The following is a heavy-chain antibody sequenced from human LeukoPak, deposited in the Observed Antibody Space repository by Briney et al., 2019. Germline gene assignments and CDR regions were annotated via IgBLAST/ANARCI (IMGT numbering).Heavy chain of an antibody. Sequence: GESLKISCKGSGYSFTSHWIGWVRQMPGKGLEWXXIVNPDDSDTIYSPSFQGQVTISADESITTAYLQWSSLKASDTAMYYCARLRWPRGGRSSFDYWGQGALVTVSS. D-gene: IGHD3-10*01. CDR3: ARLRWPRGGRSSFDY. J-gene: IGHJ4*02. CDR1: GYSFTSHW. CDR2: VNPDDSDT. V-gene: IGHV5-51*01.